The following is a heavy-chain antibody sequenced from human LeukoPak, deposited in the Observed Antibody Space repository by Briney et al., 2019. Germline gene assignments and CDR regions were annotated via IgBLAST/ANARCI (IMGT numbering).Heavy chain of an antibody. CDR2: MYNSGRN. Sequence: SETLSLTCTVSGGSISGSYWSWLRQPPGKGVEWIAYMYNSGRNNYNPSLKSGVNISIEKSKKQFSLKLSSLTAADTAIYYCARGIESYGDYGYWGQGILVTVSS. D-gene: IGHD4-17*01. J-gene: IGHJ4*02. CDR1: GGSISGSY. V-gene: IGHV4-59*01. CDR3: ARGIESYGDYGY.